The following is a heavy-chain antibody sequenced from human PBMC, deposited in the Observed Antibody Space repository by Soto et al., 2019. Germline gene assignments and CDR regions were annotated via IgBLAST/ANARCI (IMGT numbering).Heavy chain of an antibody. V-gene: IGHV4-59*01. D-gene: IGHD5-12*01. CDR1: GGSISSYY. CDR2: IYYSGST. Sequence: PSETLSLTCTVSGGSISSYYWSWIRQPPGKGLEWIGYIYYSGSTNYNPSLKSRVTISVDTSKNQFSLKLSSVTAADTAVYYCARVRSGYDWYFDYWGQGTLVTVSS. CDR3: ARVRSGYDWYFDY. J-gene: IGHJ4*02.